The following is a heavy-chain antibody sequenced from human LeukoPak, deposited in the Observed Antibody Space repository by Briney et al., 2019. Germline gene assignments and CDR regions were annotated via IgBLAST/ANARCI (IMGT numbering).Heavy chain of an antibody. D-gene: IGHD3-10*01. CDR1: GFTFSSYG. CDR2: IRYDGSNK. CDR3: AKGPHYYGSGSFVDY. Sequence: GGSLRLSCAASGFTFSSYGMHWVRQAPGKGLEWVAFIRYDGSNKYYADSVKGRFTISRDNSKNTLYLRMNSLRAEDTAVYYCAKGPHYYGSGSFVDYWGQGTLVTVSS. J-gene: IGHJ4*02. V-gene: IGHV3-30*02.